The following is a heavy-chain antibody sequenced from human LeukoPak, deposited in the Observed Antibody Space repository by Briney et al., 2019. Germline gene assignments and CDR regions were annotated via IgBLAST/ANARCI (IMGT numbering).Heavy chain of an antibody. Sequence: GESLKISCKGSGYSFTSYWISWVRQMPGKGLEWMGRIDPSDSYTNYSPSFQGHVTISADKSISTAYLQWSSLKASDTAMYYCAREPLSCGCDCYSNYWGQGTLVTVSS. CDR1: GYSFTSYW. D-gene: IGHD2-21*02. CDR3: AREPLSCGCDCYSNY. V-gene: IGHV5-10-1*01. CDR2: IDPSDSYT. J-gene: IGHJ4*02.